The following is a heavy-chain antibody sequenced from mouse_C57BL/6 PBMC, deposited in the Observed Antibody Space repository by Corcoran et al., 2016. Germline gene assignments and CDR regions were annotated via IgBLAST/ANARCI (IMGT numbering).Heavy chain of an antibody. Sequence: EVQLQQSGPELVKPGASVKISCKASGYTFTDYYMNWVKQSHGKSLEWIGDINPNNGGTSYNQKFKGKATLTVDKSSSTAYMELRSLTSEDSAVYYCARSAYYYGSSYPPWFAYWGQGTLVTVSA. V-gene: IGHV1-26*01. J-gene: IGHJ3*01. D-gene: IGHD1-1*01. CDR1: GYTFTDYY. CDR3: ARSAYYYGSSYPPWFAY. CDR2: INPNNGGT.